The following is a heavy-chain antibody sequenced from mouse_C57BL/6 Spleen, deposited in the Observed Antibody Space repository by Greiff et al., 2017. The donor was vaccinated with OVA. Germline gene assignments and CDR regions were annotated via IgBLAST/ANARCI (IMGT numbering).Heavy chain of an antibody. V-gene: IGHV1-61*01. D-gene: IGHD2-2*01. J-gene: IGHJ4*01. CDR3: ARNGYDGYYYAMDY. CDR1: GYTFTSYW. Sequence: QVQLQQPGAELVRPGSSVKLSCKASGYTFTSYWMDWVKQRPGQGLEWIGNIYPSDSETHYNQKFKDKATLTVDKSSSTAYMQLSSLTSEDSAVSYYARNGYDGYYYAMDYWGQGTSVTVSS. CDR2: IYPSDSET.